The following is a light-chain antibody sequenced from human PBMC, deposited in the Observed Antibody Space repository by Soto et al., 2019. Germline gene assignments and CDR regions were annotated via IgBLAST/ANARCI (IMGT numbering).Light chain of an antibody. CDR1: QTVNRNY. CDR3: QQYIDSPRT. V-gene: IGKV3-20*01. CDR2: GVS. Sequence: EIVLTQSPGTLALSLGDGATLSCRASQTVNRNYLAWYHQKPGQPPRLLIYGVSNRATGVPDRFGGGGSGTEFTLTIVRLEPDDFGTYYCQQYIDSPRTFGQGTRVEVK. J-gene: IGKJ1*01.